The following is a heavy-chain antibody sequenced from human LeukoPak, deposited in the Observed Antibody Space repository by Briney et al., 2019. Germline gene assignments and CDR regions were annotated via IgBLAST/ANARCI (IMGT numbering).Heavy chain of an antibody. CDR3: ASARRRRGSPFDY. V-gene: IGHV4-34*01. J-gene: IGHJ4*02. CDR1: GGSFSGYY. Sequence: PSETLSLTCAVYGGSFSGYYWSWIRQPPGKGLEWIGEINHSGSTNYNPSLKSRVTISVDTSKNQFSLKLSSATAADTAVYYCASARRRRGSPFDYWGQGTLVTVSS. CDR2: INHSGST. D-gene: IGHD1-26*01.